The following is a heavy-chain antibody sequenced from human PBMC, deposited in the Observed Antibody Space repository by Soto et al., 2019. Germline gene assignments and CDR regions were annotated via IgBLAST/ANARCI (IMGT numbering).Heavy chain of an antibody. CDR1: GGTLSSYA. CDR2: IIPIFGTA. J-gene: IGHJ5*02. D-gene: IGHD3-3*01. CDR3: ARRITIFSWFDP. V-gene: IGHV1-69*13. Sequence: ASVKVSCKAPGGTLSSYAISWVRQAPGQGLEWMGGIIPIFGTANYAQKFQGRVTITADESTSTAYMGLSSLRSEDTAVYYCARRITIFSWFDPWGQGTLVTVS.